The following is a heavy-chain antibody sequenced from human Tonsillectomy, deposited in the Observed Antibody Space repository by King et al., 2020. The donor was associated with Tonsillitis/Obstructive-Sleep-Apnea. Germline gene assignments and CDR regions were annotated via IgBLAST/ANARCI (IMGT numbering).Heavy chain of an antibody. D-gene: IGHD1-26*01. CDR3: AKDKWETQRFSYMDV. CDR2: ISWNSGSI. Sequence: VQLVESGGGLVQPGRSLRLSCAASGFTFDDYAMHWVRQAPGKGLEWVSSISWNSGSIGYADSVKGRFTISRDNAKKSLYLQMKSLRAEDTGLYYCAKDKWETQRFSYMDVWGKGNTVTVSS. CDR1: GFTFDDYA. V-gene: IGHV3-9*01. J-gene: IGHJ6*03.